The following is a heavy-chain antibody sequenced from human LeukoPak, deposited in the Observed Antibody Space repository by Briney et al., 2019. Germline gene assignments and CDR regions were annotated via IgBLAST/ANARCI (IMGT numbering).Heavy chain of an antibody. Sequence: AGGSLRLSCAASGLTFSSYGMSWVRQAPGKGLEWVSAISGGAPSTYYADSVKGRFTISRDNSKNTLYLRMNSLRAEDTAVYYCAKDLGWFGESPFDYWGQGTLVTVSS. CDR3: AKDLGWFGESPFDY. V-gene: IGHV3-23*01. CDR2: ISGGAPST. J-gene: IGHJ4*02. CDR1: GLTFSSYG. D-gene: IGHD3-10*01.